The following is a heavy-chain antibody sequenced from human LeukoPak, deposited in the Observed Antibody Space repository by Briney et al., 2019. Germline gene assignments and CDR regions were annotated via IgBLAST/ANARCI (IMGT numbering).Heavy chain of an antibody. CDR2: IYSGGST. Sequence: PGGSLRLSCAASGFTVSSNYMSWVRQAPGKGLEWVSVIYSGGSTYYADSVKGRLTISRDNSKNTLYLQMNSLRAEDTAVYYCARDHGFDSSGYAHWFDPWGQGTLVTVSS. CDR1: GFTVSSNY. V-gene: IGHV3-66*01. J-gene: IGHJ5*02. D-gene: IGHD3-22*01. CDR3: ARDHGFDSSGYAHWFDP.